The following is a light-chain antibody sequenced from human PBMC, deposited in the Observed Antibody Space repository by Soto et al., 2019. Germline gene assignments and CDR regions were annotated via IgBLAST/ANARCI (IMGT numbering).Light chain of an antibody. CDR2: GAF. V-gene: IGKV3-15*01. CDR3: QQYNDWPLT. CDR1: RSVSSN. J-gene: IGKJ1*01. Sequence: EIVMTQSPATLSVSPGERATLSCRASRSVSSNLAWYQEKPGQAPSLLIYGAFTRATGIPARFSGTGSGTEFTLTISSLQSEDFALYYCQQYNDWPLTFGQGTKVDIK.